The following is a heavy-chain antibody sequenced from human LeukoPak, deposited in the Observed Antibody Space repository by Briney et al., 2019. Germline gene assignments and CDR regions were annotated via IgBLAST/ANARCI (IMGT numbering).Heavy chain of an antibody. CDR3: AGLCGGDCYSKAFDI. CDR1: GGSISSSSYY. CDR2: IYYSGST. Sequence: SETLSLTCTVSGGSISSSSYYWGWIRQPPGKGLEWIGSIYYSGSTYYNPSLKSRVTISVDTSKNQFSLKLSSVTAADTAVYYCAGLCGGDCYSKAFDIWGQGTMVTVSS. J-gene: IGHJ3*02. D-gene: IGHD2-21*02. V-gene: IGHV4-39*07.